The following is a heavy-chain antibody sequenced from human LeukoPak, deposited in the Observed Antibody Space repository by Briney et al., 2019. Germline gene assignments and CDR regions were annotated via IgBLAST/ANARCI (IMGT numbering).Heavy chain of an antibody. J-gene: IGHJ4*02. CDR3: ATLTQSL. V-gene: IGHV1-2*02. CDR1: GCSFTGYY. D-gene: IGHD1-14*01. Sequence: GASVKVSCKASGCSFTGYYMHWVRQAPGQGLEWMGWINPNSGGTKYAQKFQGRVTMTRDTSISTAYMELSRLRSDDTAVYYCATLTQSLWGQGTLVTVSS. CDR2: INPNSGGT.